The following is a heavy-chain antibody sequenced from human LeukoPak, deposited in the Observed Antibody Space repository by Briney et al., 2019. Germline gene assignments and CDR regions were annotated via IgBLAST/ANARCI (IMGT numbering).Heavy chain of an antibody. CDR1: GGSFSGYY. CDR3: ARGLIRGAQDS. D-gene: IGHD2-15*01. Sequence: PSETLSLTCAVYGGSFSGYYWSWIRQPPGKGLEWIGEINHSGSTNYNPALKSRVTISVDTSKNQFSLKLSSVTAADTAVYYCARGLIRGAQDSWGQGTMVTVSS. CDR2: INHSGST. J-gene: IGHJ3*02. V-gene: IGHV4-34*01.